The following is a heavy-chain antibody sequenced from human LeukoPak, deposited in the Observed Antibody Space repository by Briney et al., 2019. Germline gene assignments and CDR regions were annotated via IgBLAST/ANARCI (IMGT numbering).Heavy chain of an antibody. V-gene: IGHV3-23*01. CDR3: ANPNSWYPRGGDY. D-gene: IGHD6-13*01. CDR1: GFTFSSYG. CDR2: ISGSGGST. J-gene: IGHJ4*02. Sequence: GGSLRLSCAASGFTFSSYGMSWVRQAPGKGLEWVSAISGSGGSTYYADAVKGRFTISRDNSKNTLYLQMNSLRAEDTAVYYCANPNSWYPRGGDYWGQGTLVTVSS.